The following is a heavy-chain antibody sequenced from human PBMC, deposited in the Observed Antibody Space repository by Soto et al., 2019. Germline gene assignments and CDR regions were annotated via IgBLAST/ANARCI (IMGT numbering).Heavy chain of an antibody. CDR3: AREVTETGDYGMDV. D-gene: IGHD2-21*02. Sequence: QVQLVESGGGVVQPGRSLRLSCAASGFTFSSYAMHWVRQAPGKGLEWVAVISYDGSNKYYADSVKGRFTISRDNSKNTLYLQMKSLRAEDTAVYYCAREVTETGDYGMDVWGQGTTVTVSS. CDR1: GFTFSSYA. V-gene: IGHV3-30-3*01. CDR2: ISYDGSNK. J-gene: IGHJ6*02.